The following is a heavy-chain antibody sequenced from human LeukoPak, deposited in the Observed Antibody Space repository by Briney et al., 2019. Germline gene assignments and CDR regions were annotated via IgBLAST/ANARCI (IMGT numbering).Heavy chain of an antibody. Sequence: GGSLRLSCAASGFGFSSNNMNWVRQAPGKGPEWLAYISGGGSPVSYADSVKGRFTISRDNAKNLVYLHMNSLRDEDTALYYCARGLGSSWFYRWGQGTLVTVSS. V-gene: IGHV3-48*02. CDR2: ISGGGSPV. D-gene: IGHD6-13*01. CDR3: ARGLGSSWFYR. J-gene: IGHJ4*02. CDR1: GFGFSSNN.